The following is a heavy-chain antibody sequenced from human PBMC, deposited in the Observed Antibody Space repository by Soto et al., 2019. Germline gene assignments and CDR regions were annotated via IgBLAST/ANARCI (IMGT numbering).Heavy chain of an antibody. J-gene: IGHJ6*02. CDR1: GGTFSSFA. CDR3: ARSQGSSTSLEIYYYYYYGMDV. D-gene: IGHD2-2*01. CDR2: IIPISSTA. Sequence: QVQLVQSGAEVKKPGSSVKVSCKASGGTFSSFAISWVRQAPGQGLEWMGGIIPISSTANYAQKFQGRVTITADESTRTAYMELSSLRSADPAVYYCARSQGSSTSLEIYYYYYYGMDVWGQGTTVTVSS. V-gene: IGHV1-69*01.